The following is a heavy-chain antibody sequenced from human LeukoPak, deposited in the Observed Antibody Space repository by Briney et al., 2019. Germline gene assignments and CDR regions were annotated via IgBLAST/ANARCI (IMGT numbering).Heavy chain of an antibody. CDR3: ARGRARDFWSGYTPGSSHYYYYYMDV. V-gene: IGHV4-34*01. J-gene: IGHJ6*03. D-gene: IGHD3-3*01. CDR1: GGSFSGDF. CDR2: INHGGST. Sequence: SETLSLTCAVYGGSFSGDFWSWIRQSPGKGLEWIGEINHGGSTTYNPSLQSRVTISVDTSKNQFSLKLSSVTAADTAVYYCARGRARDFWSGYTPGSSHYYYYYMDVWGKGTTVTVSS.